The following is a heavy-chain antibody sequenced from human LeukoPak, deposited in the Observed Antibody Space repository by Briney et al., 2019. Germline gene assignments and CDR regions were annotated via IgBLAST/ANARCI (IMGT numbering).Heavy chain of an antibody. CDR1: GYSITSGDY. J-gene: IGHJ5*02. CDR3: ARNASSGFFNA. D-gene: IGHD6-25*01. CDR2: IHHSGNKYESGST. V-gene: IGHV4-38-2*02. Sequence: SETLSLTCSVSGYSITSGDYWGWIRQPPGKGLEWIGSIHHSGNKYESGSTHYNPSLRSRVTVSADPSKNQFSLKLTSMTAADTAVYFCARNASSGFFNAWGQGTLVVVSS.